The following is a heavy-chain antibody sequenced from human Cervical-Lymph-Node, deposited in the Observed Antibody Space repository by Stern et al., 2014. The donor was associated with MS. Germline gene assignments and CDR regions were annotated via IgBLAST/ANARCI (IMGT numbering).Heavy chain of an antibody. J-gene: IGHJ4*02. V-gene: IGHV1-2*02. CDR2: ISPKTGSA. CDR3: ARDRGSYSDY. Sequence: VQLVESGAEVERPGASVKVSCKASGYTFTAYFLHWVRQAPGPGLEWMGWISPKTGSATYAQKFQDRVTMTRDTSINTGYMEVSSLRSDDTAVYYCARDRGSYSDYWGQGNLVAVSS. D-gene: IGHD1-26*01. CDR1: GYTFTAYF.